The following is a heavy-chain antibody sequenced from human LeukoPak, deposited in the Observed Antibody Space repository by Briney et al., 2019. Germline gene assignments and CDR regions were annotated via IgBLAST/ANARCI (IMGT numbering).Heavy chain of an antibody. J-gene: IGHJ3*02. V-gene: IGHV1-2*02. Sequence: GASVKVSCRASGYXFTGYYMHWVRQAPGQGLEWMGWINPNSGGTNYAQKFQGRVTMTRDTSISTAYMELSRLRSDDTAVYYCAREGIVGTGGAFDIWGQGTMVTVSS. CDR3: AREGIVGTGGAFDI. CDR2: INPNSGGT. D-gene: IGHD1-26*01. CDR1: GYXFTGYY.